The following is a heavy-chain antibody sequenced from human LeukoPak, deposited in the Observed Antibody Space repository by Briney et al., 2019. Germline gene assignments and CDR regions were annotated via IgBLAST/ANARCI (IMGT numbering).Heavy chain of an antibody. CDR1: GFTFSSYA. CDR3: AKFMGSGSYELYYYYYYYMDV. V-gene: IGHV3-23*01. CDR2: VSGMVGGT. J-gene: IGHJ6*03. D-gene: IGHD3-10*01. Sequence: GGSLRLSCAASGFTFSSYAMSWVRQAPGRGRGWGSAVSGMVGGTYYADSVKGRFTISRDNSKNTLYLQMNSLRAEDTAVYYCAKFMGSGSYELYYYYYYYMDVWGKGTTVTVSS.